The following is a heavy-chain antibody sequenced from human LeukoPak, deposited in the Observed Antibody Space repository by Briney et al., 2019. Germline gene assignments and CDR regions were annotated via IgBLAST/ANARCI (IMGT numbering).Heavy chain of an antibody. CDR2: ISASGSRT. CDR1: GFVLSNYA. D-gene: IGHD6-13*01. Sequence: GGSLRLSCAASGFVLSNYAMSWVRQAPGKGLEWVSTISASGSRTYYTDSVKGRFSISRDNSRSTMYLQMNSLRAEDTAIYYCAKHPQGAAGAHFDYWGQGTLVTVSS. CDR3: AKHPQGAAGAHFDY. V-gene: IGHV3-23*01. J-gene: IGHJ4*02.